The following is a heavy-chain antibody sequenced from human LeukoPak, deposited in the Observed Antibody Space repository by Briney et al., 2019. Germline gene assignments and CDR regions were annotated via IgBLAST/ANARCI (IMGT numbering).Heavy chain of an antibody. D-gene: IGHD1-26*01. CDR1: GGSISSSSYY. Sequence: SETLSLTCTVSGGSISSSSYYWGWIRQPPGKGLEWIGSIYYSGSTYYNPSLKSRVTISVDTSKNQFSLKLSSVTAADTAVYYCARGIVGARDFDYWGQGTLVTVSS. J-gene: IGHJ4*02. V-gene: IGHV4-39*07. CDR2: IYYSGST. CDR3: ARGIVGARDFDY.